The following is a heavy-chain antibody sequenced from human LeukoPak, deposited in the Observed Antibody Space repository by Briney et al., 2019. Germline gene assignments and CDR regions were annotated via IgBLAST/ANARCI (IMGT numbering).Heavy chain of an antibody. D-gene: IGHD3-22*01. CDR3: ARGGGSTDYYDSSGYF. CDR1: GDSISNYY. CDR2: IYYSGST. J-gene: IGHJ4*02. Sequence: SETLSLTCTVPGDSISNYYWSWIRQPPGKGLEWIGYIYYSGSTNYNPSLKSRVTISVDTSKNQFSLKLSSVTAADTAVYYCARGGGSTDYYDSSGYFWGQGTLVTVSS. V-gene: IGHV4-59*01.